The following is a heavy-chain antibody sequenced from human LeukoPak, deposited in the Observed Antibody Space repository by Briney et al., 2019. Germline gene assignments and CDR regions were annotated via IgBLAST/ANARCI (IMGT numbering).Heavy chain of an antibody. CDR2: IXGYDGNT. CDR1: GHTFSRFX. V-gene: IGHV1-18*01. J-gene: IGHJ5*02. Sequence: ASVRVSCKXSGHTFSRFXXXXXXXAPGXXXXWMGWIXGYDGNTNYXQRLQGRVTXXXXXXTSTAYMELRNLRSDDTAVYYCARESSNGWFDPWGQGTLVTVSS. CDR3: ARESSNGWFDP. D-gene: IGHD2-8*01.